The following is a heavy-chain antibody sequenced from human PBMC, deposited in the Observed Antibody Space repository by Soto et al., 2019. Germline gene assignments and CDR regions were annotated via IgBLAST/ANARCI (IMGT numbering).Heavy chain of an antibody. D-gene: IGHD4-17*01. Sequence: GESLKISWKGSGYSFTSYWIGWVRQMPGKGLEWMGIIYPGDSDTRYSPSFQGQVTISADKSISTAYLQWSSLKASDTAMYYCALSAVTTPAAFDIWGQGTMVTVSS. CDR1: GYSFTSYW. CDR3: ALSAVTTPAAFDI. V-gene: IGHV5-51*01. CDR2: IYPGDSDT. J-gene: IGHJ3*02.